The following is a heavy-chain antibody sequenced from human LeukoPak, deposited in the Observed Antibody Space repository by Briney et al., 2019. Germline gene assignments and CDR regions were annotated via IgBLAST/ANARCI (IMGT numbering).Heavy chain of an antibody. D-gene: IGHD5-18*01. CDR1: GFTFSSYS. CDR3: ARFGDIAMVSVY. CDR2: ISSSSSYI. Sequence: GGSLNLSCAASGFTFSSYSMNWVGQAPGKGLEWVSSISSSSSYIDYADSVKGRFSISRDNAKNSLYLQMKSLRAADTAVYYCARFGDIAMVSVYGAQGTLVTVSS. V-gene: IGHV3-21*01. J-gene: IGHJ4*02.